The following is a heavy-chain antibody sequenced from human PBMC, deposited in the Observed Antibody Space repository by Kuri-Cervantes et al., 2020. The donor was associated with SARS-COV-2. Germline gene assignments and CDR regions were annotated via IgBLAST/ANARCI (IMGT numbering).Heavy chain of an antibody. CDR2: ISGSGGST. CDR3: AKAPYGDKGAFDY. V-gene: IGHV3-23*01. J-gene: IGHJ4*02. D-gene: IGHD4-17*01. CDR1: GFTFSSYA. Sequence: GESLKISCAASGFTFSSYAMSWVRQAPGKELEWVSAISGSGGSTYYADSVKGRFTISRDNSKNTLYLQMNSLRAEDTAVYYCAKAPYGDKGAFDYWGQGTLVTVSS.